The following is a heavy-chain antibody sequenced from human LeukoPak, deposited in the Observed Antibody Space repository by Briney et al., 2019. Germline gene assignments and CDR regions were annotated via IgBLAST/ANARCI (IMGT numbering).Heavy chain of an antibody. J-gene: IGHJ4*02. V-gene: IGHV3-7*01. CDR3: ARVEWIYCSGGSCYGPLFDY. D-gene: IGHD2-15*01. Sequence: GGSLRLSCAASGFTFSSYWMSWVRQAPGKGLEWVANIKQDGSEKYYVDSVKGRFTISRDNAKNSLYLQMNSLRAEDTAVYYCARVEWIYCSGGSCYGPLFDYWGQGTLVTVSS. CDR1: GFTFSSYW. CDR2: IKQDGSEK.